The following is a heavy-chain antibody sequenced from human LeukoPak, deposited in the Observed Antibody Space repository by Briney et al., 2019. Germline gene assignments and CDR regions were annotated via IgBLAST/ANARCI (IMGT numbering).Heavy chain of an antibody. D-gene: IGHD3-22*01. J-gene: IGHJ4*02. CDR2: ISAYNGNT. CDR1: GYTFTSYG. Sequence: ASVKVSCKASGYTFTSYGISWVRQAPGQGLEWMGWISAYNGNTNYAQKLQGRVTMTTDTSTSTAYMELRSLRSDDTAAYYCALSPNYYDSSGYVYYWGQGTLVTVSS. CDR3: ALSPNYYDSSGYVYY. V-gene: IGHV1-18*01.